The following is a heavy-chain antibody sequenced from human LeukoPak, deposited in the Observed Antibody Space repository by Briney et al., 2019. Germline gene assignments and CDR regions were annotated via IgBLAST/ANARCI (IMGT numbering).Heavy chain of an antibody. CDR1: GFTVSTYW. V-gene: IGHV3-7*05. D-gene: IGHD5-18*01. Sequence: PGGPLRLSCAASGFTVSTYWMNWVRQAPGKGLEWVASTKEDGSEKYYVDSVKGRFTISRDNAKNSLFLQMNSLRAEDTAVYYCATDRGYSTFDIWGQGTMVTVSS. J-gene: IGHJ3*02. CDR3: ATDRGYSTFDI. CDR2: TKEDGSEK.